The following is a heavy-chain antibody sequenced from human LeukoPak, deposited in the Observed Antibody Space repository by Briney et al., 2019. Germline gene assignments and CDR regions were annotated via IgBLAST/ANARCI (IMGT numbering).Heavy chain of an antibody. D-gene: IGHD3-3*01. Sequence: GASVKVSCKVSGYTLTELSMHWVRQAPGKGLEWMGGFDPEGGETIYAQKFQGRVTMTEDTSTDTAYMELSSLRSEDTAVYYCATADVLRFLESRGNYFDYWGQGTLVTASS. V-gene: IGHV1-24*01. CDR2: FDPEGGET. CDR3: ATADVLRFLESRGNYFDY. CDR1: GYTLTELS. J-gene: IGHJ4*02.